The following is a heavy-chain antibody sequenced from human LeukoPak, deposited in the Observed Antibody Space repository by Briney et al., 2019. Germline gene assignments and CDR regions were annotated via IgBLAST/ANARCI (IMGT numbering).Heavy chain of an antibody. CDR3: TTDPADPLGYCSSTSCPIGGDY. CDR2: IRSKANSYAT. J-gene: IGHJ4*02. V-gene: IGHV3-73*01. CDR1: GFTFSGSA. Sequence: PGGSLRLSCAASGFTFSGSAMHWVRQASGKGLEWVGHIRSKANSYATAYAASVKGRFTISRDDSKNTAYLQMNSLKTEDTAVYYCTTDPADPLGYCSSTSCPIGGDYWGQGTLVTVSS. D-gene: IGHD2-2*01.